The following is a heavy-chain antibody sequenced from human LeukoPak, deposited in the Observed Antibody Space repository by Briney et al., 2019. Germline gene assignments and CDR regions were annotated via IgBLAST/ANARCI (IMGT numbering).Heavy chain of an antibody. CDR2: FDPEDGET. J-gene: IGHJ6*02. CDR1: GYTLTELS. D-gene: IGHD3-10*01. V-gene: IGHV1-24*01. CDR3: ATGKSLLWFGAPPYCYYGMDV. Sequence: ASVKVSCKFSGYTLTELSMHWVRQAPGKGLEWMGGFDPEDGETIYAQKFQGRVTMTEDTSTDTAYMELSSLRSEDTAVYYCATGKSLLWFGAPPYCYYGMDVWGQGTTVTVSS.